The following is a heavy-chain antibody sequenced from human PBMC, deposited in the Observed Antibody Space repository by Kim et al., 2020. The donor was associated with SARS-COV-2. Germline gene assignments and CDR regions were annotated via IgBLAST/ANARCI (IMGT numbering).Heavy chain of an antibody. Sequence: YYVDSVKGRFTISRDNAKNSLYLQMNSLRAEDTAVYYCARVPNRGGWIDYWGQGTLVTVSS. CDR3: ARVPNRGGWIDY. V-gene: IGHV3-7*03. J-gene: IGHJ4*02. D-gene: IGHD6-19*01.